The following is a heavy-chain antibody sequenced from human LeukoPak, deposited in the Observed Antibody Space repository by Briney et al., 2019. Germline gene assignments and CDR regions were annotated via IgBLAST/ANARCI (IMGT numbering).Heavy chain of an antibody. Sequence: PGGSLRLSCAASGFTFSNYAMTWVRQAPGKGLEWVSTIYGSGDGTYYADSVKGRFTISRDNAKNSLYLQMNSLRAEDTAVYYCARDGSAIFGVGHDYWGQGTLVTVSS. CDR1: GFTFSNYA. J-gene: IGHJ4*02. V-gene: IGHV3-23*01. CDR2: IYGSGDGT. CDR3: ARDGSAIFGVGHDY. D-gene: IGHD3-3*01.